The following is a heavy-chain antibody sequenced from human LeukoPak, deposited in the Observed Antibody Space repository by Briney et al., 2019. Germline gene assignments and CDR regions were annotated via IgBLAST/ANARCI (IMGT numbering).Heavy chain of an antibody. CDR2: IYPGDSDT. Sequence: ESLKISCKGSGYNFTTHWIGWVRQMPGKGLEWMGIIYPGDSDTKYSPSFQGQVTISADKSISTAYLQWSTLKASDTAMYYCARGGYGEYVGEFDYWGQGTLVTVSS. J-gene: IGHJ4*02. V-gene: IGHV5-51*01. CDR3: ARGGYGEYVGEFDY. CDR1: GYNFTTHW. D-gene: IGHD4-17*01.